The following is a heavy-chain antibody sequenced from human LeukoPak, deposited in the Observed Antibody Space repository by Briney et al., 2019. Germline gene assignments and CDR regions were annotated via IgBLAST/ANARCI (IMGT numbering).Heavy chain of an antibody. CDR3: ARQYYDSSGFYYHYGMDV. CDR1: GYTFISCY. V-gene: IGHV1-46*01. D-gene: IGHD3-22*01. CDR2: INPSGGST. Sequence: ASVKVSCKASGYTFISCYMHWVRQAPGQGLEWMGMINPSGGSTSYAQKFQGRVTMTRDTSTSAVYMELSSLRSEDTAVYYCARQYYDSSGFYYHYGMDVWGQGTTVTVSS. J-gene: IGHJ6*02.